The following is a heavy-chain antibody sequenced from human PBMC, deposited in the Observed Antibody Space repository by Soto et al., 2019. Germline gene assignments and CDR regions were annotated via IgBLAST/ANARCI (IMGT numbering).Heavy chain of an antibody. CDR2: IIPIFGTA. J-gene: IGHJ4*02. D-gene: IGHD3-22*01. CDR3: ARSRGYYDSSEVFY. Sequence: QVQLVQSGAEVKKPGSSVKVSCTASGGTFSSYAISWVRQAPGQGLEWMGGIIPIFGTANYAQKFQGRVTITADESTSTAYMALSSLRSEDTAVYYCARSRGYYDSSEVFYWGQGTLVTVSS. CDR1: GGTFSSYA. V-gene: IGHV1-69*01.